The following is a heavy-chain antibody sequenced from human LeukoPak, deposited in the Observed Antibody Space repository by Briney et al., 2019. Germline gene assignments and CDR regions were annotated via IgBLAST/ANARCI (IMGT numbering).Heavy chain of an antibody. Sequence: SETLSLTCTVSGGSISSYYWSWIRQPPGKGLEWIGYIYYSGSTNYNPSPKSRVTISVDTSKNQFSLKLSSVTAADTAVYYCAREYSSSTEDASDIWGQGTMVTVSS. CDR2: IYYSGST. CDR3: AREYSSSTEDASDI. V-gene: IGHV4-59*01. D-gene: IGHD6-13*01. CDR1: GGSISSYY. J-gene: IGHJ3*02.